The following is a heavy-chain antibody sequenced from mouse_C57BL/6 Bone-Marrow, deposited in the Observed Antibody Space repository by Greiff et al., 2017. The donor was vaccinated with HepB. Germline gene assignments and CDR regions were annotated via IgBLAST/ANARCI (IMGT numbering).Heavy chain of an antibody. CDR2: IRNKANGYTT. Sequence: EVQVVESGGGLVQPGGSLSLSCAASGFTFTDYYMSWVRQPPGKALEWLGFIRNKANGYTTEYSASVKGRFTISRDNSQSILYLQMNALRAEDSATYYCARFNYGSSYVRYFDVWGTGTTVTVSS. CDR1: GFTFTDYY. CDR3: ARFNYGSSYVRYFDV. V-gene: IGHV7-3*01. D-gene: IGHD1-1*01. J-gene: IGHJ1*03.